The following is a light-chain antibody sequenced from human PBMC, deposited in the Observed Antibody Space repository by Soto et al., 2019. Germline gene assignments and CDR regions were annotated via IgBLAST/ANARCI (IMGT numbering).Light chain of an antibody. CDR3: QPRSDWPTIT. CDR2: DAS. V-gene: IGKV3-11*01. J-gene: IGKJ5*01. CDR1: QSVSSQ. Sequence: VLTQAPATRFVSPGDRATLSWRASQSVSSQLAWYQQKSGQAPRLLIYDASIRATGIPARFSGIGSGTDFTLTISSLETEDFAVYFRQPRSDWPTITFGQGTRLEIK.